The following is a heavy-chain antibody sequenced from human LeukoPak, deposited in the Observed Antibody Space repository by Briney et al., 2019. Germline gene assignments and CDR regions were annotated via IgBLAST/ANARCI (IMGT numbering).Heavy chain of an antibody. J-gene: IGHJ4*02. Sequence: PGGSLRLSYAASGFTFSSYSMNWVRQAPEKGLEWVSSISSSSSYIYYADSVKGRFTISRDNAKNSLYLQMNSLRAEDTALYYCAKDLGYFLWGQGTLVTVSS. D-gene: IGHD3-22*01. V-gene: IGHV3-21*04. CDR1: GFTFSSYS. CDR3: AKDLGYFL. CDR2: ISSSSSYI.